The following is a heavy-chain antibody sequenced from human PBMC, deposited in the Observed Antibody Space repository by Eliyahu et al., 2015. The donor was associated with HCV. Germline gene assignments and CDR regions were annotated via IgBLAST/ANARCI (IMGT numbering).Heavy chain of an antibody. V-gene: IGHV4-34*02. CDR2: XTHSRST. CDR1: GGPFSAYS. Sequence: QVQQEPWGAGLLKPSEALSLSCTVHGGPFSAYSWSWIRQPPGRGLEWIGEXTHSRSTNYKPSLKRXVTISMDTSKNQFSLKVNSVTXADTAVYYCAVVPAAVGSFYNWFDPWGQGTLVIVSS. J-gene: IGHJ5*02. D-gene: IGHD2-2*01. CDR3: AVVPAAVGSFYNWFDP.